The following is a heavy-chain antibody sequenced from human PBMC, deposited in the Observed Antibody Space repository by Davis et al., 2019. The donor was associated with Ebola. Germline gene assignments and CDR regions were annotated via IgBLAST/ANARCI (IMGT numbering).Heavy chain of an antibody. D-gene: IGHD6-13*01. CDR3: AKDRRWSPPHYSIAAAVGAIYYYYGMDV. J-gene: IGHJ6*02. Sequence: GESLKISCAASGFTFSSYEMNWVRQAPGKGLEWVSYISSSGSTIYYADSVKGRFTISRDNSKNTLYLQMNSLRAEDTAVYYCAKDRRWSPPHYSIAAAVGAIYYYYGMDVWGQGTTVTVSS. V-gene: IGHV3-48*03. CDR1: GFTFSSYE. CDR2: ISSSGSTI.